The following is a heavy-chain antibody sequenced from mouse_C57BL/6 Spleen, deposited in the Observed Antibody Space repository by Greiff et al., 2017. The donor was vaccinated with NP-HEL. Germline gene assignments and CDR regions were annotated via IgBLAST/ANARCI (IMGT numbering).Heavy chain of an antibody. V-gene: IGHV5-17*01. CDR2: ISSGSSTI. J-gene: IGHJ1*03. D-gene: IGHD2-3*01. Sequence: EVKLMESGGGLVKPGGSLKLSCAASGFTFSDYGMHWVRQAPEKGLEWVAYISSGSSTIYYADTVKGRFTISRDNAKNTLFLQMTSLMSEDTAMYYCARNGYYDWYFDVWGTGTTVTVSS. CDR1: GFTFSDYG. CDR3: ARNGYYDWYFDV.